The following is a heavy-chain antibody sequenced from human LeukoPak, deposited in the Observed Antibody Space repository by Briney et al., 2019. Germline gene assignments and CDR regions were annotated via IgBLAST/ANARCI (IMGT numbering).Heavy chain of an antibody. CDR3: ARDLSAAFDF. CDR2: LVYDARS. Sequence: AGTSLRLSCAASGFPFSSYGMHWVRQAPGKGLEWVARLVYDARSDYANSVKGRFPISRDDSKNTLFLDMSNLRVEDTALYYCARDLSAAFDFWGQGVLVTVSS. J-gene: IGHJ4*02. V-gene: IGHV3-33*01. CDR1: GFPFSSYG. D-gene: IGHD6-19*01.